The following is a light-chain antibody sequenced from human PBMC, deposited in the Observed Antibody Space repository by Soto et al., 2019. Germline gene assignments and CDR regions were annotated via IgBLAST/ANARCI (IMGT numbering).Light chain of an antibody. CDR3: QQRSDWPLT. CDR2: DAS. CDR1: QSVSSY. Sequence: EIVLTQSPATLSLSPGERATLSCRASQSVSSYLAWYQQKRDQAPRLLIYDASNRATGIPARFSGSGSGTDFSLTISSLEPEDFAVYYCQQRSDWPLTFGGGTKVDIK. J-gene: IGKJ4*01. V-gene: IGKV3-11*01.